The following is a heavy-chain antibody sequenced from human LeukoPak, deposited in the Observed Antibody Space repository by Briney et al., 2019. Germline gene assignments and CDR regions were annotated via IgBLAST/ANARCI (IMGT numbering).Heavy chain of an antibody. V-gene: IGHV3-74*01. CDR1: GFTFSTFW. J-gene: IGHJ4*02. CDR2: IGTDGSRT. D-gene: IGHD2-21*01. Sequence: GGSLRLSCAASGFTFSTFWMSWVRLVPGKGLVWVARIGTDGSRTSPSYVESVKGRFTISRDNAKNTVYLQMNSLRAEDTGVYYCVRDVWGDRDSYFDSWGQGTLVTVSS. CDR3: VRDVWGDRDSYFDS.